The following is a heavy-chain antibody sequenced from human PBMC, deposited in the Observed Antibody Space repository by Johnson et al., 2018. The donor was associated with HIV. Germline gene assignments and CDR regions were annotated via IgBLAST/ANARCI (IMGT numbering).Heavy chain of an antibody. CDR3: TTGELWNGYYLHDAFDI. CDR2: IKSKTDGGTT. V-gene: IGHV3-15*01. CDR1: GFTFNNAW. J-gene: IGHJ3*02. D-gene: IGHD3-3*01. Sequence: EVQLVESGGGLVKPGGSLRLSCAASGFTFNNAWMSWVRQAPGKGLEWVGRIKSKTDGGTTDYAAPVNGRFTISRDDSKKTLYLQMNSLKTEDTAVYYCTTGELWNGYYLHDAFDIWGQGTMVTVSS.